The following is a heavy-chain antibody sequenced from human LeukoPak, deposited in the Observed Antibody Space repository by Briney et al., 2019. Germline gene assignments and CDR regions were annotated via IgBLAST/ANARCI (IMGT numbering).Heavy chain of an antibody. CDR2: VYHTGST. Sequence: PSETLSLTCTVSGDSISSYYWSWIRQPPGKGLEWIGYVYHTGSTNYNSALKSRVTMSVDTSKNQFSLQVSSVTAADTAVYYCARRAAYTSSFFDYWGQGILVTVSS. CDR1: GDSISSYY. CDR3: ARRAAYTSSFFDY. J-gene: IGHJ4*02. D-gene: IGHD6-6*01. V-gene: IGHV4-59*08.